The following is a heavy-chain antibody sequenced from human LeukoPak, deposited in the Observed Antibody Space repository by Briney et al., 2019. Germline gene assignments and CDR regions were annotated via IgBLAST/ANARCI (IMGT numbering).Heavy chain of an antibody. CDR3: ASTRFCSGASCLDAFDI. Sequence: GESLKISCKGSGYSFTSIWIGWVRQMPGKGLEWMGIIYPSDSDTRYSPSFQGQVTISADKSIRTAYLQWSSLKASDTAIYYCASTRFCSGASCLDAFDIWGQGTMVIVSS. D-gene: IGHD3-3*01. CDR2: IYPSDSDT. CDR1: GYSFTSIW. J-gene: IGHJ3*02. V-gene: IGHV5-51*01.